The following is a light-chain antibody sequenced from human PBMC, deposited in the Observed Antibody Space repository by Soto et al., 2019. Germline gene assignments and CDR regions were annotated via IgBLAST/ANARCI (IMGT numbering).Light chain of an antibody. Sequence: DIQMTQSPSSLSASVGDRVTITCRASQSISSYLNWYQQKPGKAPKLLIYAASSLQSGVPSRFSGSGSGTGFTLTISSLQPEDFATYYCQQSYSTLRCTFGQGTKLEIK. CDR1: QSISSY. V-gene: IGKV1-39*01. CDR2: AAS. CDR3: QQSYSTLRCT. J-gene: IGKJ2*02.